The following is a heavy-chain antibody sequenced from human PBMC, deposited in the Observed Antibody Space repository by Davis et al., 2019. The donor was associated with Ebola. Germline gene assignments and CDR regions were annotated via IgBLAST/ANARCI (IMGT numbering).Heavy chain of an antibody. Sequence: GESLKISCAASGFTFSSYSMNWVRQAPGKGLEWVSSISSSSSYIYYADSVKGRFTISRDNAKNSLYLQMNSLRAEDTAVYYCARANTAMVGNNWFDPWGQGTLVTVSS. D-gene: IGHD5-18*01. CDR3: ARANTAMVGNNWFDP. J-gene: IGHJ5*02. CDR1: GFTFSSYS. CDR2: ISSSSSYI. V-gene: IGHV3-21*01.